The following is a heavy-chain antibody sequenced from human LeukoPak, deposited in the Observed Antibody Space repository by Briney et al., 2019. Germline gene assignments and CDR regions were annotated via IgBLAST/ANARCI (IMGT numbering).Heavy chain of an antibody. D-gene: IGHD5-18*01. CDR3: AKGYTAMAPPGAFDI. V-gene: IGHV3-66*01. CDR1: GFTVSSNY. J-gene: IGHJ3*02. Sequence: GGSLRLSCVASGFTVSSNYMSWVRQAPGKGLEWVSVIYSGGSTYYADSVKGRFTISRDNSKNTLYLQMNSLRAEDTAVYYCAKGYTAMAPPGAFDIWGQGQWSPSLQ. CDR2: IYSGGST.